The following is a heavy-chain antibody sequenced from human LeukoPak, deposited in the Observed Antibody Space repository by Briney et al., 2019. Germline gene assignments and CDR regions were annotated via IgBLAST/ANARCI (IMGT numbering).Heavy chain of an antibody. Sequence: PGGSLTLSCAASGFTFSTAWMHWVRQAPGKGLVWVSRIYSDGSNKTYAESVRGRFTISRDNAKNTVYLQMNSLRAEDRAVYYCASVWGHAFYFWGQGTMVTVSS. D-gene: IGHD3-16*01. V-gene: IGHV3-74*01. J-gene: IGHJ3*01. CDR2: IYSDGSNK. CDR3: ASVWGHAFYF. CDR1: GFTFSTAW.